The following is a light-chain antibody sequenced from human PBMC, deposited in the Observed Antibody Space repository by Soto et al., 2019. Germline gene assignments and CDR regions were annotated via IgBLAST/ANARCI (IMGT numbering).Light chain of an antibody. Sequence: EIVLTQSPGTLSLSPGERATLSCRASQSVSSNYLAWCQQKPGQAPRLLIYGASSRATGILDRFSGSGSGTDFTLTISRLEPEDFAVYYCQQYGNSPWTFGQGTKVEIK. CDR3: QQYGNSPWT. V-gene: IGKV3-20*01. CDR1: QSVSSNY. J-gene: IGKJ1*01. CDR2: GAS.